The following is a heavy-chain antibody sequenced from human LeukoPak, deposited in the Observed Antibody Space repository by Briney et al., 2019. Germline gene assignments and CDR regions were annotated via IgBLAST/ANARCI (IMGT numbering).Heavy chain of an antibody. CDR2: ISSSSSYI. J-gene: IGHJ4*02. CDR1: GFTFSSYS. CDR3: AKDQYSSGWSPNQIDY. D-gene: IGHD6-19*01. Sequence: GGSLRLSCAASGFTFSSYSMNWVRQAPGKGLEWVSSISSSSSYIYYADSVKGRFTISRDNAKNSLYLQMNSLRAEDTAVYYCAKDQYSSGWSPNQIDYWGQGTLVTVSS. V-gene: IGHV3-21*01.